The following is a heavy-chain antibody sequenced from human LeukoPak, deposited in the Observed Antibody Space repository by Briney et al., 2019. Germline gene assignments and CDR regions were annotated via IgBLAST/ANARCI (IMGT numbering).Heavy chain of an antibody. D-gene: IGHD4-17*01. CDR1: GFTFTSSA. CDR3: AADIRSYGDYSNSNYYYYYGMDV. CDR2: IVVGSGNT. J-gene: IGHJ6*02. V-gene: IGHV1-58*02. Sequence: SVKVSCKASGFTFTSSAMQWVRQARGQRLEWIGWIVVGSGNTNYAQKSQERVTITRDMSTSTAYMELSSLRSEDTAVYYCAADIRSYGDYSNSNYYYYYGMDVWGQGTTVTVSS.